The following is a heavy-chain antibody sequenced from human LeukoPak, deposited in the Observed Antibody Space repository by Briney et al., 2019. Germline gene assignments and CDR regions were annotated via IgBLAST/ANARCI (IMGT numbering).Heavy chain of an antibody. J-gene: IGHJ4*02. CDR1: GGSINSSSYY. Sequence: PSETLSLTCSVSGGSINSSSYYWGWIRQPPGKGLEWIGSIYYSGSTYYNPSLKSRVTISVDTSKNQFSLKLSSVTAADTAVYYCARLGGVVFYYFDYWGQGTLVTVSS. CDR3: ARLGGVVFYYFDY. V-gene: IGHV4-39*01. D-gene: IGHD2-15*01. CDR2: IYYSGST.